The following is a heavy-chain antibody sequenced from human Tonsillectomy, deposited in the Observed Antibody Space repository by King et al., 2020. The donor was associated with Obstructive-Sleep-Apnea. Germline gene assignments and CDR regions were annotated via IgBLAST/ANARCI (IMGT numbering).Heavy chain of an antibody. CDR1: GFSLSNPRMG. Sequence: TLKESGPVLVKRAETLTLTCTVSGFSLSNPRMGVTWIRQPPGKALEWLAHIFSNDEQSYSTSLKSRLTISKDTSKSQVVLTMTNMDPLAPATYYCARTAYYDILSGHYPFDYWGQGTLVTVSS. J-gene: IGHJ4*02. D-gene: IGHD3-9*01. CDR3: ARTAYYDILSGHYPFDY. V-gene: IGHV2-26*01. CDR2: IFSNDEQ.